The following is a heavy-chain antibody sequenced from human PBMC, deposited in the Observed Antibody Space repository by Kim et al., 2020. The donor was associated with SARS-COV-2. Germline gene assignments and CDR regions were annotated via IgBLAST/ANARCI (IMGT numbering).Heavy chain of an antibody. D-gene: IGHD6-13*01. CDR1: GYSFTSYW. CDR3: ARVPPPHSSSWYPYYYYYYGMDV. Sequence: GESLKISCMGSGYSFTSYWISWVRQMPGKGLEWMGRIDPSDSYTNYSPSFQGHVTISADKSISTAYLQWSSLKASDTAMYYCARVPPPHSSSWYPYYYYYYGMDVWGQGTTVTVSS. J-gene: IGHJ6*02. V-gene: IGHV5-10-1*01. CDR2: IDPSDSYT.